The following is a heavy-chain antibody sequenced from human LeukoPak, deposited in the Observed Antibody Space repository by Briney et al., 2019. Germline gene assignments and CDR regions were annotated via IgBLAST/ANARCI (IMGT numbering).Heavy chain of an antibody. Sequence: GASVKVSCKASGYTFTSYYMHWVRQAPGQGLEWMGIINPSGGSTSYAQKFQGRVTMTRDMSTSTVYMELSSLRSEDTAVYYCARGGWDLAVTHARPRPYFDYWGQGTLVTVSS. V-gene: IGHV1-46*01. CDR1: GYTFTSYY. D-gene: IGHD4-11*01. J-gene: IGHJ4*02. CDR2: INPSGGST. CDR3: ARGGWDLAVTHARPRPYFDY.